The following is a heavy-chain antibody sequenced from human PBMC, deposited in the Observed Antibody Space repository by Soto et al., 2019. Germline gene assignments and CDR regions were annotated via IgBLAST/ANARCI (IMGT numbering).Heavy chain of an antibody. D-gene: IGHD3-9*01. V-gene: IGHV3-23*01. CDR2: VSRSGGNT. CDR1: GFTFSSYA. J-gene: IGHJ4*02. Sequence: GGSLRLSCAASGFTFSSYAMSWVRQAPGEGLEWVSAVSRSGGNTYYADSVKGRFTISRDNSKNTLYLQMNSLRAEATAVYYCAKDFGHYDILTGYPPFGYWGQRPFVTVSS. CDR3: AKDFGHYDILTGYPPFGY.